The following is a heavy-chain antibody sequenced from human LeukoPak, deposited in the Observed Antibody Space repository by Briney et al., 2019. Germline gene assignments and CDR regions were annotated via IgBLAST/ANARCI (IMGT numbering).Heavy chain of an antibody. Sequence: ASVKDSCKASGYTFTSYYMHWVRQAPGQGLEWMGIINPSGGSTSYAQKFQGRVTMTRDTSTSTVYMELSSLRSEDTAVYYCARAYYYDSSGRGTPFDPWGQGTLVTVSS. CDR2: INPSGGST. CDR1: GYTFTSYY. J-gene: IGHJ5*02. CDR3: ARAYYYDSSGRGTPFDP. V-gene: IGHV1-46*01. D-gene: IGHD3-22*01.